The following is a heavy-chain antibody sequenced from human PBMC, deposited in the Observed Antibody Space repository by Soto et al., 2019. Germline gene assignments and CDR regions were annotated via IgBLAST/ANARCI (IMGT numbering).Heavy chain of an antibody. Sequence: EVPMVESGGGLVQPGGSLRLSCAASGFTLSSYWMHWFRQAPGRELMWVSRISSDGTDVLHADSVKGRFTISRDNARNPVYLQMNSLRAEGTAVYFCARDQTVHGPSTLDSLGQGTLVAVSS. V-gene: IGHV3-74*01. CDR1: GFTLSSYW. D-gene: IGHD2-8*01. CDR3: ARDQTVHGPSTLDS. CDR2: ISSDGTDV. J-gene: IGHJ4*02.